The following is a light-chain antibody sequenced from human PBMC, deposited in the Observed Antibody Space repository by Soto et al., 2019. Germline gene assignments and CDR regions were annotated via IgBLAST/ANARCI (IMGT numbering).Light chain of an antibody. Sequence: MVLTQSQGNLSLSPGERATLSCRASQSVNSRYLAWYQQKPGQAPRLVIYGAFTRATGIPDRFIGSGSGTDFSLTISRLEPEDFAVYYCQQSPGTFGQGTKVEIK. V-gene: IGKV3-20*01. CDR1: QSVNSRY. CDR2: GAF. J-gene: IGKJ1*01. CDR3: QQSPGT.